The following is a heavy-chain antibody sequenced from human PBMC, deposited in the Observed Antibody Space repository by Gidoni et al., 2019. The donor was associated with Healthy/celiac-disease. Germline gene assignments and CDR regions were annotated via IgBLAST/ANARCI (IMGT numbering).Heavy chain of an antibody. Sequence: QVQLFESGGVVVQPWRSLLLSCSASCFTFSSYAMPLVRQAPGKGLEWVEVISYDGSNKYYADSVKGRFTSSRDNSKNTLYLQMNSLRAEDTAVYYCAREYCSGGSCYWVPSAVYGMDVWGQGTTVTVSS. CDR2: ISYDGSNK. D-gene: IGHD2-15*01. CDR1: CFTFSSYA. CDR3: AREYCSGGSCYWVPSAVYGMDV. V-gene: IGHV3-30-3*01. J-gene: IGHJ6*02.